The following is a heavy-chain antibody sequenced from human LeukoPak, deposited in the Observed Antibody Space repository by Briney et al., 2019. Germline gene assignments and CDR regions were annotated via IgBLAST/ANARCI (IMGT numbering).Heavy chain of an antibody. CDR1: GYTFTSYG. CDR3: ARVARYCGGDCDPDDY. Sequence: ASVKVSCKASGYTFTSYGISWVRQAPGQGLEWMGWISAYNGNTNYAQKLQGRVTMTTDTSTSTAYMELRSLRSDDTAVYYCARVARYCGGDCDPDDYWGQGTLVTVSS. CDR2: ISAYNGNT. V-gene: IGHV1-18*01. J-gene: IGHJ4*02. D-gene: IGHD2-21*02.